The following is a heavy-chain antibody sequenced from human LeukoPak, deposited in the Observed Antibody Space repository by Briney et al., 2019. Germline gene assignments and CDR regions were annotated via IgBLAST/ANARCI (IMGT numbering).Heavy chain of an antibody. CDR3: ARETYYDSSGLLGVNWFDP. V-gene: IGHV4-59*01. CDR1: GGSISSYY. D-gene: IGHD3-22*01. J-gene: IGHJ5*02. Sequence: SGTLSLTCTVSGGSISSYYWSWIRQPPGKGLEWIGYIYYSGSTNCNPSLKSRVTVSVDTSKNQFSLKLSSVTAADTAVYYCARETYYDSSGLLGVNWFDPWGQGTLVTVSS. CDR2: IYYSGST.